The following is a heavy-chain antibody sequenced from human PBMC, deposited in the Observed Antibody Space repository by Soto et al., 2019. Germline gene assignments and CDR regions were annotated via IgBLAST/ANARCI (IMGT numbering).Heavy chain of an antibody. CDR2: MYHSGST. J-gene: IGHJ5*02. D-gene: IGHD1-7*01. CDR3: ATLRHSWTYFDP. Sequence: SETLSLTCAVSGGSISSGGYSWSWIRQPPGKGLEWIGYMYHSGSTYYNPSLKSRVTISVDRPKNQFSLKLSSVTAADTAVYYCATLRHSWTYFDPWGQGTLVTVSS. CDR1: GGSISSGGYS. V-gene: IGHV4-30-2*01.